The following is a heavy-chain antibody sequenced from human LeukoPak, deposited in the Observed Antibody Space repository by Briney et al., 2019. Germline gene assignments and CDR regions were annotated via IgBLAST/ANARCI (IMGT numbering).Heavy chain of an antibody. CDR1: GFTFSSYS. D-gene: IGHD1-14*01. Sequence: GGSLRLSCAASGFTFSSYSMNWVRQAPGKGLEWVSSISSSSRYIYYPDSMKGRFTISRDNAKNSLYLQMNSLRAEDTAVYYCARDLLNQVARDYWGQGTLVTVSS. CDR3: ARDLLNQVARDY. V-gene: IGHV3-21*01. CDR2: ISSSSRYI. J-gene: IGHJ4*02.